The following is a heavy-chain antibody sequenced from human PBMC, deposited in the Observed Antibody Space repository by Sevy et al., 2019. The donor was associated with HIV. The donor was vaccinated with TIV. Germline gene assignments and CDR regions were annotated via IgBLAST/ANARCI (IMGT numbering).Heavy chain of an antibody. D-gene: IGHD2-21*01. Sequence: ASVKVSCKASGYTFDSHDINWIRQAPGQGLEWMGWMNPNSGNRGYAQMFQGRVTMTRTSSISTAYMDLNDLRSEDTALYYCARGLSYSYAKRGDWVNWYFDVWGRGTLVTVSS. J-gene: IGHJ2*01. V-gene: IGHV1-8*01. CDR1: GYTFDSHD. CDR2: MNPNSGNR. CDR3: ARGLSYSYAKRGDWVNWYFDV.